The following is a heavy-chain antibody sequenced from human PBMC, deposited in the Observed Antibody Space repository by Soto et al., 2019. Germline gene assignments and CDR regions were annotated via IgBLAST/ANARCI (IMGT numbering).Heavy chain of an antibody. CDR1: GGTFSSYA. J-gene: IGHJ6*02. Sequence: ASVKVSCKASGGTFSSYAISWVRQAPGQGLEWMGGIIPIFGTANYAQKFQGRVTITADESTGTAYMELSSLRSEDTAVYYCARDQDSSSSVYYYYGMDVWGQGTKVTVSS. D-gene: IGHD6-6*01. V-gene: IGHV1-69*13. CDR3: ARDQDSSSSVYYYYGMDV. CDR2: IIPIFGTA.